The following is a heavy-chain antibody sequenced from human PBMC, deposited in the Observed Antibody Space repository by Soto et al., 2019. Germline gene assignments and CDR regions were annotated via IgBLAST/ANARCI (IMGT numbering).Heavy chain of an antibody. CDR2: ISYDGSNK. D-gene: IGHD1-26*01. Sequence: GGSLRLSCAASGFTFSSYGMHWVRQAPGKGLEWVALISYDGSNKYYVDSVKGRFTISRDNSKNTLFLQMNSLRAGDTAVYYCAKDRLRGGFLTTATTNGMDVWGQGTTVTVYS. CDR1: GFTFSSYG. J-gene: IGHJ6*02. V-gene: IGHV3-30*18. CDR3: AKDRLRGGFLTTATTNGMDV.